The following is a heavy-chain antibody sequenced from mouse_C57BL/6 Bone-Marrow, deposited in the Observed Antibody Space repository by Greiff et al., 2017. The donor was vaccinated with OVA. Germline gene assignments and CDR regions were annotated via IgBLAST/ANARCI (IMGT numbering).Heavy chain of an antibody. V-gene: IGHV2-2*01. D-gene: IGHD4-1*01. CDR1: GFSLTSYG. J-gene: IGHJ3*01. Sequence: QVQLQQSGPGLVQPSQSLSITCTVSGFSLTSYGVHWVRQSPGKGLEWLGVIWSGGSTDYNAAFISRLSISKDNSKIQVFFKMNSLQADDTAIYYCARNGRGNWDEGRFAYWGQGTLVTVSA. CDR3: ARNGRGNWDEGRFAY. CDR2: IWSGGST.